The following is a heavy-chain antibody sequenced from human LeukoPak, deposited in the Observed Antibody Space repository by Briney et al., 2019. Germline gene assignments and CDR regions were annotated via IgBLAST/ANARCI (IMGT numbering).Heavy chain of an antibody. CDR2: INPSGGIT. J-gene: IGHJ3*02. D-gene: IGHD4-23*01. CDR3: AREWMFIGNLAYAFDI. V-gene: IGHV1-46*01. CDR1: RYTFTSYY. Sequence: ASVTVSCKASRYTFTSYYIHWVRQAPGQGLEWMAMINPSGGITKYAQKFQGRVTMTRDTSTSTVYMELRSLRSEDTAVYYCAREWMFIGNLAYAFDIWGQGTLVTVSS.